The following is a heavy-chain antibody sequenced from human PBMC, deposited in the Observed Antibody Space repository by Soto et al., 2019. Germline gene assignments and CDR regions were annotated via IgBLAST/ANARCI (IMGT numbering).Heavy chain of an antibody. D-gene: IGHD3-10*02. CDR1: GYSLTIYY. J-gene: IGHJ4*02. V-gene: IGHV1-46*01. CDR3: ARSYVTSRPIDF. Sequence: ASVKVSCKASGYSLTIYYMHWVRQAPGQGLEWMGITNPSDGSTNYAQKFQGRVTMTSDTSTSTVYMEMSSLRSEDTAMYYCARSYVTSRPIDFWGKGTLVTVSS. CDR2: TNPSDGST.